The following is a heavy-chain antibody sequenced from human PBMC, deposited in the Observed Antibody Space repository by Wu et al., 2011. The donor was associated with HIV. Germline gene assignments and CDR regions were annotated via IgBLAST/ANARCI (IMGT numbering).Heavy chain of an antibody. CDR1: GGTFSSYA. J-gene: IGHJ6*02. D-gene: IGHD3-10*01. CDR3: ARSTVIRGVTPSYYHYYGMDV. CDR2: IIPILGTP. V-gene: IGHV1-69*04. Sequence: QVQLVQSGAEVKKPGSSVKVSCKASGGTFSSYAISWVRQAPGQGLEWMGRIIPILGTPNNAQKFQGRVTITADKSTSTAYMDLSSLRSEDTAVYYCARSTVIRGVTPSYYHYYGMDVWGQGTTGHRLL.